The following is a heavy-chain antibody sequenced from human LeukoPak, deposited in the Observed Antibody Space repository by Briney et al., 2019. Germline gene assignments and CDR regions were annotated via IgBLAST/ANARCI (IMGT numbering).Heavy chain of an antibody. CDR1: GYTLTNYH. CDR3: ARTTSMTASGYDY. CDR2: INPDTGDK. Sequence: ASVKVSRKASGYTLTNYHINWVRQASGQGLEWMTWINPDTGDKGYARKFQDRVTITTDTSISTAYMELSSLSSEDAAVYFCARTTSMTASGYDYWGQGTLVTVSS. J-gene: IGHJ4*02. V-gene: IGHV1-8*03. D-gene: IGHD2-21*02.